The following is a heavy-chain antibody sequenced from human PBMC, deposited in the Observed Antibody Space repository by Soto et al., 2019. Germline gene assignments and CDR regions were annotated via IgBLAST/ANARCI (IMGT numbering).Heavy chain of an antibody. CDR1: GFSFSNVG. J-gene: IGHJ4*02. V-gene: IGHV3-15*07. CDR3: TTEGAPMRRGWHD. Sequence: PGGSLRLSCAASGFSFSNVGMNWVRQAPGQGLEWVGRIKRNTDGGTTDYAAPVKGRFTISRDDSKDTLYLVMNSLKTEDTAVYYGTTEGAPMRRGWHDWGQGTLVTFAS. D-gene: IGHD6-19*01. CDR2: IKRNTDGGTT.